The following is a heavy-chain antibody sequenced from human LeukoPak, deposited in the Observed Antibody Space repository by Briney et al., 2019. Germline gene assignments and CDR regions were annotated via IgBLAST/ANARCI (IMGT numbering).Heavy chain of an antibody. V-gene: IGHV4-39*07. J-gene: IGHJ4*02. D-gene: IGHD6-6*01. CDR2: IFYSGST. Sequence: SQTLSLTCTVSGGSISSGDYYWGWIRQPPGKGLEWIGSIFYSGSTYYNPSLKCRVTISVDRSKNQFSLKLSSVTAADTAVYYCARDSSTLVNDYWGQGTLVTVSS. CDR1: GGSISSGDYY. CDR3: ARDSSTLVNDY.